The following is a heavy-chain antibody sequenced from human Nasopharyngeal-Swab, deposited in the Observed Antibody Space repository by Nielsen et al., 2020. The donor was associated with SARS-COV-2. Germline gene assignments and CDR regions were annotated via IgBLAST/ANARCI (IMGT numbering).Heavy chain of an antibody. CDR3: ARSVKEDYERQNWFDP. CDR1: GGSISSSSSY. J-gene: IGHJ5*02. V-gene: IGHV4-39*07. CDR2: IYYSGST. Sequence: GSLRLSCTVSGGSISSSSSYWGWIRQPPGKGLEWIGRIYYSGSTYYNPSLKSRVTISVDTSKNQFSLKLSSVTAADTAVYYGARSVKEDYERQNWFDPWGQGTLVTVSS. D-gene: IGHD3-22*01.